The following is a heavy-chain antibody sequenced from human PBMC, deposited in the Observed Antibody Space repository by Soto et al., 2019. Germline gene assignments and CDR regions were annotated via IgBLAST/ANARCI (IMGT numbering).Heavy chain of an antibody. Sequence: PSETLSLTCTVSGGSISSYYWSWIRQPPGKGLEWIGYIYYSGSTNYNPSLKSRVTISVDTSKNQFSLKLSSVTAADTAVYYCARAPYCGGDCLFDYWGQGTLVTVSS. CDR3: ARAPYCGGDCLFDY. D-gene: IGHD2-21*02. J-gene: IGHJ4*02. CDR2: IYYSGST. V-gene: IGHV4-59*01. CDR1: GGSISSYY.